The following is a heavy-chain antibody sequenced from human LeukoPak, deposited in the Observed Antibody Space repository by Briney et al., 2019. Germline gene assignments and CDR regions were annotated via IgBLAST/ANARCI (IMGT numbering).Heavy chain of an antibody. D-gene: IGHD6-6*01. CDR1: GYTFTGYY. Sequence: GASVKVSCKASGYTFTGYYMHWVRQAPGQGLEWMGWINPNSGGTNYAQKFQGRVTMTRDTSISTAYMELSRLRSDDTAVYYCARGRDRIAARQWGIDYWGQGTLVTVSS. J-gene: IGHJ4*02. V-gene: IGHV1-2*02. CDR2: INPNSGGT. CDR3: ARGRDRIAARQWGIDY.